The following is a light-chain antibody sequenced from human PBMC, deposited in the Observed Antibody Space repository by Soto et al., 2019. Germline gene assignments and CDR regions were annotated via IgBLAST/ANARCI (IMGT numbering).Light chain of an antibody. Sequence: EMVMAQSPATLSLSPGDRATLACRASRRVSSFLAWYQQKAGQAPRLLIYDASNRAAGTPARFSGSGSGTDFTLTISILEAEDFAVYYCQQRDNWPWTFGQGTKVDIK. CDR1: RRVSSF. CDR2: DAS. V-gene: IGKV3-11*01. J-gene: IGKJ1*01. CDR3: QQRDNWPWT.